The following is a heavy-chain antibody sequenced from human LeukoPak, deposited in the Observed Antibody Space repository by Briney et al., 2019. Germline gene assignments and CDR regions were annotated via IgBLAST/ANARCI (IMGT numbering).Heavy chain of an antibody. D-gene: IGHD4-23*01. CDR1: GLNFNNYA. Sequence: GGSLRLSCAAPGLNFNNYAMSWVRQAPGKGLGWVSAINGRGDATYYAASVKGRFTISRDNSKNSLYLQLNSLSTEDTAVYYCTNCARAGGNCYYDYWGQGTLVTVSS. CDR2: INGRGDAT. V-gene: IGHV3-23*01. CDR3: TNCARAGGNCYYDY. J-gene: IGHJ4*03.